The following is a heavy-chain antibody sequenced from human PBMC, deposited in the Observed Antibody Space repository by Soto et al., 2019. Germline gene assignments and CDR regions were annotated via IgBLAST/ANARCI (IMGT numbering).Heavy chain of an antibody. CDR3: ARHGIAARATDAFDI. Sequence: PGESLKISCKGSGYSFTSYWIGWVRQMPGKGLEWMGIIYPGDSDTRYSPSFQGQVTISADKSISTAYLQWSSLKASDTAMYYCARHGIAARATDAFDIWGQGTMVTLSS. V-gene: IGHV5-51*01. J-gene: IGHJ3*02. CDR2: IYPGDSDT. D-gene: IGHD6-6*01. CDR1: GYSFTSYW.